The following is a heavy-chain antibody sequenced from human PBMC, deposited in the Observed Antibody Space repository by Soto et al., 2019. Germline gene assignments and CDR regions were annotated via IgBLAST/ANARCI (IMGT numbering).Heavy chain of an antibody. D-gene: IGHD2-15*01. CDR3: AKPPGFNNVVPAYFDY. CDR1: GFTFSAYA. J-gene: IGHJ4*02. Sequence: EVQLVDSGGGLVQPGESLRLSCAGSGFTFSAYAMSWVRQAPGKGLEWVSSISASAITTYNTDSVRGRFTISRDNSRNTVYLQMNSLRVEDTAVYFCAKPPGFNNVVPAYFDYWGGGTRVTVSS. V-gene: IGHV3-23*04. CDR2: ISASAITT.